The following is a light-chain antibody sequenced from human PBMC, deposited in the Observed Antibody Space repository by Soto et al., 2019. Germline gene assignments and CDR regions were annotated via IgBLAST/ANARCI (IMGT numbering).Light chain of an antibody. V-gene: IGLV2-23*02. Sequence: QSVLTQPASVSGSPGQSIPISCTGISSDVGSYNLVSWYQQHPGKGPKLMIYEVSKRPSGVSNRFSGSKSGITASLTISGLQAEDEADYYCCSYAGSDTYVFGTGTKVTV. J-gene: IGLJ1*01. CDR3: CSYAGSDTYV. CDR2: EVS. CDR1: SSDVGSYNL.